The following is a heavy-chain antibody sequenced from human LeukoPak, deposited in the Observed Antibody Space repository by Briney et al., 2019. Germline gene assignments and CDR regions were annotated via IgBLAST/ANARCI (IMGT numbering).Heavy chain of an antibody. CDR2: IYSGGST. J-gene: IGHJ3*02. CDR3: ARDNLVGVDYAFDI. D-gene: IGHD1-26*01. Sequence: GGSLRLSCAASGFTVSSNYMSWVRQAPGKGLEWVSVIYSGGSTYYADSVKGRFTISRDNSKNTLYLQMNSLRAEDTAVYYCARDNLVGVDYAFDIWGQGTMVTVSS. CDR1: GFTVSSNY. V-gene: IGHV3-53*01.